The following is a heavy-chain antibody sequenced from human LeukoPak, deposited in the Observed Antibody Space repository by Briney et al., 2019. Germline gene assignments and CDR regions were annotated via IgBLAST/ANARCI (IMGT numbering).Heavy chain of an antibody. J-gene: IGHJ4*02. V-gene: IGHV1-2*02. Sequence: VASVKVSCKTSGYTFTEYYIHWVRQAPGQGLEWMGWINPNSGGSNSAQNFRGRVTMTRDTSITTAYMELSRLASDDTAVYYCAAWAAVGRFFDYWGQGTHVTVSS. D-gene: IGHD6-13*01. CDR2: INPNSGGS. CDR1: GYTFTEYY. CDR3: AAWAAVGRFFDY.